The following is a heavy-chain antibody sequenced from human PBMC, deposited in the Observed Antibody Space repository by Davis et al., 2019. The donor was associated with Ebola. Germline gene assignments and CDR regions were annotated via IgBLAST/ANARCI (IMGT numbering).Heavy chain of an antibody. CDR1: GFTFSSYA. D-gene: IGHD2-15*01. V-gene: IGHV3-30-3*01. CDR2: ISYDGSNK. CDR3: ARRRCSGGSCYYFDY. J-gene: IGHJ4*02. Sequence: GGSLRLSCAASGFTFSSYAMHWVRQAPGKGLEWVAVISYDGSNKYYADSVKGRFTISRDNAKNSLYLQMNSLRAEDTAVYYCARRRCSGGSCYYFDYWGQGTLVTVSS.